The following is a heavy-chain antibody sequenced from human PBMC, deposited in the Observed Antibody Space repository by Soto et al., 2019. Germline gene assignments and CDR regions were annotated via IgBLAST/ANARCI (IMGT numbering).Heavy chain of an antibody. J-gene: IGHJ4*02. Sequence: GGSLRLSCAASGFTFSSYSMNWVRQAPGKGLEWVSSISSSSSYIYYADSVKGRFTISRDNAKNSLYLQMNSLGAEDTAVYYCAPVAALATLAFDYWGQGTLVTVSS. D-gene: IGHD2-15*01. V-gene: IGHV3-21*01. CDR3: APVAALATLAFDY. CDR2: ISSSSSYI. CDR1: GFTFSSYS.